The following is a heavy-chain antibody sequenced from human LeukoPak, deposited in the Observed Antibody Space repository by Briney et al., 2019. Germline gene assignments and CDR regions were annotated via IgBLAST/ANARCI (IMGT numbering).Heavy chain of an antibody. CDR2: IHGDGDNI. CDR3: ARAQVGVPTDL. D-gene: IGHD1-26*01. Sequence: GGSLRLSCAASGFPFSIYAMYWVRQAPGKGLGWVARIHGDGDNISYADSVRGRFTISRDNAKNTLFLHMNSLRPEDTAVYYCARAQVGVPTDLWGQGTLVTVSS. V-gene: IGHV3-74*01. J-gene: IGHJ5*02. CDR1: GFPFSIYA.